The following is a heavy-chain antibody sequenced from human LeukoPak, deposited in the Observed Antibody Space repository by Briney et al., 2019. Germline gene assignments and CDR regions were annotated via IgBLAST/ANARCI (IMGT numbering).Heavy chain of an antibody. D-gene: IGHD3-10*02. V-gene: IGHV3-48*03. Sequence: GGSPRLSCAASGFTFSSYEMNWVRQAPGKGLEWVSYISSSGSTIYYADSVKGRFAISRDNAKNSLYLQMNSLRAEDTAVYYCAELGITMIGGVWGKGTTVTISS. J-gene: IGHJ6*04. CDR2: ISSSGSTI. CDR3: AELGITMIGGV. CDR1: GFTFSSYE.